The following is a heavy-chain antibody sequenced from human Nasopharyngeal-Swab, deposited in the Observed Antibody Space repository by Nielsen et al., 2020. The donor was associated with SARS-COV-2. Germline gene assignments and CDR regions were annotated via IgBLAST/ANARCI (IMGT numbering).Heavy chain of an antibody. CDR1: GFTFSSYS. J-gene: IGHJ4*02. D-gene: IGHD1-7*01. CDR2: ISSSSSYI. CDR3: VGNNWNYGGVGY. V-gene: IGHV3-21*01. Sequence: GESLKISWAASGFTFSSYSMSWVRQAPGKGLEWVSSISSSSSYIYYADSVKGRFTISRDNAKNSLYLQMNSLRAEDTAVYYCVGNNWNYGGVGYWGQGTLVTVSS.